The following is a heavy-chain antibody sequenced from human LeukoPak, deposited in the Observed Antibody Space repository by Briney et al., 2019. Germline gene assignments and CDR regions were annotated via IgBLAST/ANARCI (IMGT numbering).Heavy chain of an antibody. CDR1: GGSISSYY. J-gene: IGHJ4*02. Sequence: SETLSLTCTVSGGSISSYYWSWIRQPPGKGLEWIGYIYYSGSTNYNPSLKSRVTISVDTSKNQFSLKLSSVTAADTAVYYCARGGIAARPGIDYWGQGILVTVSS. D-gene: IGHD6-6*01. V-gene: IGHV4-59*01. CDR2: IYYSGST. CDR3: ARGGIAARPGIDY.